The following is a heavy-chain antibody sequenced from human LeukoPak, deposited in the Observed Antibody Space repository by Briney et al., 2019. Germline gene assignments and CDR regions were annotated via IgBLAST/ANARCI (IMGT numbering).Heavy chain of an antibody. CDR1: GFTFSDYY. CDR2: ISSSGSTI. Sequence: GGSLRLSCAASGFTFSDYYVSWIRQAPGKGLEWVPYISSSGSTIYYADSVKGRFTISRDNAKNSLYLQMNSLRAEDTAVYYCARDWRTYYYDSSTMDVWGKGTTVTISS. D-gene: IGHD3-22*01. CDR3: ARDWRTYYYDSSTMDV. J-gene: IGHJ6*04. V-gene: IGHV3-11*01.